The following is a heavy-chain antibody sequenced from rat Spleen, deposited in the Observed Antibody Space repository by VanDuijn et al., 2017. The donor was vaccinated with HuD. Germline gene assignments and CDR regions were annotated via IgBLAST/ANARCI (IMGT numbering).Heavy chain of an antibody. CDR1: GFTFSDYY. J-gene: IGHJ1*01. Sequence: EVQLVESGGGLVQPGRSLKLSCAASGFTFSDYYMAWVRQAPNKGLEWVASISPSGGSTFYPDSVKDRFTISRDNAKSTLYLQMDSLRSEDTATYYCATGGTTVVAHWYFDFWGPGTMVTVSS. V-gene: IGHV5-25*01. D-gene: IGHD1-1*01. CDR2: ISPSGGST. CDR3: ATGGTTVVAHWYFDF.